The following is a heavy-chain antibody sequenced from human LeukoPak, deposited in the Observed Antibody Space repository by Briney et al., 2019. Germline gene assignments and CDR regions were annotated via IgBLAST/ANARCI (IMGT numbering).Heavy chain of an antibody. J-gene: IGHJ4*02. CDR2: IWYDGSNK. V-gene: IGHV3-33*08. CDR3: AREVSGYDPNLDY. CDR1: GFTVSSNY. Sequence: PGGSLRLSCAASGFTVSSNYMSWVRQAPGKGLEWVAVIWYDGSNKYYADSVKGRFTITRDNSKNTLYLQMNSLRAEDTAVYYCAREVSGYDPNLDYWGQGTLVTVSS. D-gene: IGHD5-12*01.